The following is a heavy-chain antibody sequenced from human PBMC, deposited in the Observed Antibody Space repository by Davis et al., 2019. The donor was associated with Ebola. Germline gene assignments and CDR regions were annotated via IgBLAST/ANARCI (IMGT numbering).Heavy chain of an antibody. CDR3: ARDVVVVPAAMWYGMDV. CDR2: MNPNSGNT. V-gene: IGHV1-8*02. CDR1: GYTFTSYD. Sequence: ASVKVSCKASGYTFTSYDINWVRQATGQGLEWMGWMNPNSGNTGYAQKFQGRVTMTTDTSTSTAYMELRSLRSDDTAVYYCARDVVVVPAAMWYGMDVWGQGTTVTVSS. J-gene: IGHJ6*02. D-gene: IGHD2-2*01.